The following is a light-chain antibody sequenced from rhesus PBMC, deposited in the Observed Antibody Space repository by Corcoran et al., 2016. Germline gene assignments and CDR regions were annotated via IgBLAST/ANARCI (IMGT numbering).Light chain of an antibody. CDR1: ETVSFFGINL. V-gene: IGKV7-13*02. CDR2: QRS. Sequence: DIVLTQSPASLAVSPGQRATVTCRASETVSFFGINLIHWYQQKPGQPPKLLTYQRSNKDTGVPARFSGGGSGTDFTLTINPVEPDDAADYYCLQTKSSPPTFGQGTKVEIK. CDR3: LQTKSSPPT. J-gene: IGKJ1*01.